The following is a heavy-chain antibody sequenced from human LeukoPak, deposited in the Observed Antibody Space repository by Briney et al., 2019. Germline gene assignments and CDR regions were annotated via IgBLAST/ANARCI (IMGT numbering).Heavy chain of an antibody. D-gene: IGHD6-13*01. Sequence: GGSLRLSCAASGFTFSSYAMSWVRQAPGKGLEWVSDISGRGGSTYYADSVKGRFTISRDNSKNTLYLQMNSLRAEDTAVYYCAKGYSSSWHRGSFDYWGQGTLVTVSS. CDR3: AKGYSSSWHRGSFDY. J-gene: IGHJ4*02. CDR2: ISGRGGST. V-gene: IGHV3-23*01. CDR1: GFTFSSYA.